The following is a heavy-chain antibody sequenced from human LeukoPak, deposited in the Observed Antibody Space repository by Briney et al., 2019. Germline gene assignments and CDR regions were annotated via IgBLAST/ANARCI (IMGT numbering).Heavy chain of an antibody. Sequence: ESLKISCKGSGYSFTNNWIGWVRQMPGKGLEWMGITYPGDSNTRYSPSFQGQVTISADKSISSAYLQWSSLKASDTAMYYCVRSPACSSGTCYPNWFDPWGQGTLVTVSS. CDR1: GYSFTNNW. V-gene: IGHV5-51*01. J-gene: IGHJ5*02. D-gene: IGHD2-15*01. CDR3: VRSPACSSGTCYPNWFDP. CDR2: TYPGDSNT.